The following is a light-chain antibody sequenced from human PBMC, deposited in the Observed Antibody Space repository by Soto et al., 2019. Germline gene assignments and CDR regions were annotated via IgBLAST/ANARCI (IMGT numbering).Light chain of an antibody. Sequence: VLTQSPGTLSLSPGERTTLSCRASQNIRGNEVAWYQQKPSQPPSLIIYRGSSRTPGIPVRFSGSGSGTEFTLTLSILEPETFEVYYCHDYDTSAQWTFGQGTRVEIK. J-gene: IGKJ1*01. V-gene: IGKV3-20*01. CDR2: RGS. CDR3: HDYDTSAQWT. CDR1: QNIRGNE.